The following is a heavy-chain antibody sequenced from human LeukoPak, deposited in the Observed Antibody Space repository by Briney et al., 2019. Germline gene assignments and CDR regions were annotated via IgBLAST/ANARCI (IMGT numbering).Heavy chain of an antibody. J-gene: IGHJ4*02. CDR1: GYTLITYD. CDR2: MNPNSGNT. CDR3: AKEGFDS. V-gene: IGHV1-8*01. Sequence: ASVKVSCKASGYTLITYDINWVRQATGQGLEWMGKMNPNSGNTAYAQKFQARVTMTSNTSITTAYMEVSSLTSEDTAVYYCAKEGFDSWGQGTLVTVSS.